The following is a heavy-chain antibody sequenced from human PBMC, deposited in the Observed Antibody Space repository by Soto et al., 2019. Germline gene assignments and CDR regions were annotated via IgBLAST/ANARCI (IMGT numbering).Heavy chain of an antibody. CDR2: ISGGGGNT. Sequence: EVQLLESGGGLVQPGGSLRLSCAASGFTFSSYAMNWVRQAPGKGLEWVSGISGGGGNTYYADSVKGRFTISRDNSKNTLYLQMNSLRAEDTAVYYCAKDFTYYCDAFDILGQGTMVTVSS. D-gene: IGHD3-10*01. J-gene: IGHJ3*02. CDR1: GFTFSSYA. CDR3: AKDFTYYCDAFDI. V-gene: IGHV3-23*01.